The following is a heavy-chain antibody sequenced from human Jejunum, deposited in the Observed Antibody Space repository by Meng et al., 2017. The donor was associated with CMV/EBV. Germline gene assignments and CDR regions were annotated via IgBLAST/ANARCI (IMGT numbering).Heavy chain of an antibody. J-gene: IGHJ1*01. CDR2: IRFDGGNK. D-gene: IGHD6-13*01. CDR1: GFTFSNYG. Sequence: VPLVESGGGVGQPGGSLRLSCASSGFTFSNYGMYWVRQAPAKGLEWVAYIRFDGGNKQYADSVKGRFTISRDNSKNTLYLQMNSLTFEDTAVYYCTMPAAGTPPQYFQHWGQGTLVTVSS. V-gene: IGHV3-30*02. CDR3: TMPAAGTPPQYFQH.